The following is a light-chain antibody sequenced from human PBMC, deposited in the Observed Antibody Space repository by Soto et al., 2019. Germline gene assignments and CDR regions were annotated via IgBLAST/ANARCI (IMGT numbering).Light chain of an antibody. CDR3: HQYMISVQT. Sequence: DIQMTLSPSSLPASLGDIVTITCRASQGISNCLAWYQQKPGKVPKVLIYAASTLQAGVLSGFSSSRSGSHFTLTITSLQHEDAETYYYHQYMISVQTFCQATNVAIK. V-gene: IGKV1-27*01. CDR1: QGISNC. J-gene: IGKJ1*01. CDR2: AAS.